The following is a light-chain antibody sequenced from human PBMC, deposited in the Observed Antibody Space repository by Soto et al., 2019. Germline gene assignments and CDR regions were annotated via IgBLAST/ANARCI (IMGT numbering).Light chain of an antibody. CDR1: QSVSSY. J-gene: IGKJ5*01. V-gene: IGKV3-11*01. CDR3: QQRSNWVT. Sequence: PGERATLSCRASQSVSSYLAWYQQKPGQAPRLLIYDASNRATGIPARFSGSGSGTDFTLTISSLEPEDFAVYYCQQRSNWVTFGQGTRLEIK. CDR2: DAS.